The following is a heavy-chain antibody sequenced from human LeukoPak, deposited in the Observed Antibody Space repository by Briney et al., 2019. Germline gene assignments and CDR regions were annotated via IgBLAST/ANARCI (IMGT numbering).Heavy chain of an antibody. CDR1: GGSSSVYF. CDR3: ARVSSSSWYIDY. J-gene: IGHJ4*02. V-gene: IGHV4-59*01. D-gene: IGHD6-13*01. Sequence: SETLSLTCAVHGGSSSVYFCSWIRQSPGKGLEWIGYIYYSGSTNYNPSLKSRVTISVDTSKNQFSLKLSSVTAADTAVYYCARVSSSSWYIDYWGQGTLVTVSS. CDR2: IYYSGST.